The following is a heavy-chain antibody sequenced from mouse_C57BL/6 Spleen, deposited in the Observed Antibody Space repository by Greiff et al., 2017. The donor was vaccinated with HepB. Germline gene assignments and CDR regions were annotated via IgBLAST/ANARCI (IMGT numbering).Heavy chain of an antibody. CDR2: ISSGGSYT. J-gene: IGHJ1*03. D-gene: IGHD2-4*01. CDR3: ASSYDYDRGNFDV. CDR1: GFTFSSYG. Sequence: EVNVVESGGDLVKPGGSLKLSCAASGFTFSSYGMSWVRQTPDKRLEWVATISSGGSYTYYPDSVKGRFTISRDNAKNTLYLQMSSLKSEDTAMYYCASSYDYDRGNFDVWGTGTTVTVSS. V-gene: IGHV5-6*01.